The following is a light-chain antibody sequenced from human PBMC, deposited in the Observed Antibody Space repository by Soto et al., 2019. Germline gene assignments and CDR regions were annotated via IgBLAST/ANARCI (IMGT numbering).Light chain of an antibody. CDR2: EVS. CDR1: SSDVGGYNF. V-gene: IGLV2-8*01. J-gene: IGLJ2*01. CDR3: CSYAGSNIVV. Sequence: QSALTQPPSASGSPGQSVTISCTGTSSDVGGYNFVSWYQQHPGKAPKLMIYEVSERPSGVPDRFSGSKSCNTASLPVSGRQAEDEDDYYCCSYAGSNIVVFGGGTKVTVL.